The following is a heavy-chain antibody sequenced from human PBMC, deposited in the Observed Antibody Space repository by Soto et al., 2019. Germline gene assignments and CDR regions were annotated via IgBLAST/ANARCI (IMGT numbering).Heavy chain of an antibody. V-gene: IGHV3-23*01. CDR1: GFTFSNYA. CDR2: LSGTGRST. CDR3: VKDLDDGSPLYFDC. Sequence: PVGSLRLSCAASGFTFSNYAMNWVRHAPGQGLEWVSALSGTGRSTYYADSVKGRFTISRDNSKNTLYLQMNRLRADDTALYYCVKDLDDGSPLYFDCWGQGTLVTVSS. J-gene: IGHJ4*01. D-gene: IGHD1-26*01.